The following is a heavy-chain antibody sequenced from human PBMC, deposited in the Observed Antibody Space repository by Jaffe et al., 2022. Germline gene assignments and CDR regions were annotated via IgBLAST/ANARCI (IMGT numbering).Heavy chain of an antibody. J-gene: IGHJ4*02. D-gene: IGHD3-9*01. V-gene: IGHV3-30*02. Sequence: QVQLVESGGGVVQPGGSLRLSCAASGFTFSSYGMHWVRQAPGKGLEWVAFIRYDGSNKYYADSVKGRFTISRDNSKNTLYLQMNSLRAEDTAVYYCAKDRTGITYYDILTGYAGPHPVSFFDYWGQGTLVTVSS. CDR1: GFTFSSYG. CDR2: IRYDGSNK. CDR3: AKDRTGITYYDILTGYAGPHPVSFFDY.